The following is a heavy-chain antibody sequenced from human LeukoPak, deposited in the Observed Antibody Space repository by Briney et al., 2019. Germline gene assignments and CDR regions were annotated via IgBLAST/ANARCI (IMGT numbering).Heavy chain of an antibody. V-gene: IGHV1-69*13. CDR1: GGTFSSYA. D-gene: IGHD3-22*01. J-gene: IGHJ4*02. Sequence: SVKVSCKASGGTFSSYAISWVRQAPGQGLEWMGGIIPIFGTANYAQRFQGRVTITADESTSTAYMELSSLRSEDTAVYYCARDLDDSSGYYDYWGQGTLVTVSS. CDR2: IIPIFGTA. CDR3: ARDLDDSSGYYDY.